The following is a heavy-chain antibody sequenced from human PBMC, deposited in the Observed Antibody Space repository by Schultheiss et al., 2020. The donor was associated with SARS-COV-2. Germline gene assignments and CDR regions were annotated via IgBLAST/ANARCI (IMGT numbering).Heavy chain of an antibody. CDR3: ARDRREDPLRGVVAVAGDFYYYGMDV. Sequence: SETLSLTCAVYGGSFSGYYWSWIRQPPGKGLEWIGESNHSGSTNYNPSLKSRVTISVDTSKNQFSLKLSSETAEDTAVYYCARDRREDPLRGVVAVAGDFYYYGMDVWGQGTTVTVSS. D-gene: IGHD6-19*01. J-gene: IGHJ6*02. V-gene: IGHV4-34*01. CDR1: GGSFSGYY. CDR2: SNHSGST.